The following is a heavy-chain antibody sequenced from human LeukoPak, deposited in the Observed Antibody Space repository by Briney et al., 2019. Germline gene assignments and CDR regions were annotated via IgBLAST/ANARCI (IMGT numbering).Heavy chain of an antibody. D-gene: IGHD2-2*01. J-gene: IGHJ6*02. CDR2: ISYDGSNK. Sequence: GGSLRLSCAASGFTFSSYAMHWVRQAPGKGLGWVAVISYDGSNKYYADSVKGRFTISRDNSKNTLYLQMNSLRAEDTAVYYCAREGCSSTSCYEGYYYYGMDVWGQGTTVTVSS. V-gene: IGHV3-30-3*01. CDR1: GFTFSSYA. CDR3: AREGCSSTSCYEGYYYYGMDV.